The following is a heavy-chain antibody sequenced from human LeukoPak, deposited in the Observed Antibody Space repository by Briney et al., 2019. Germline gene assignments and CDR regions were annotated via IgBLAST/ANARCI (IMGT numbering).Heavy chain of an antibody. J-gene: IGHJ4*02. CDR2: ISGSHGST. CDR3: AKDRDYGDYNTQDLFVY. D-gene: IGHD4-17*01. CDR1: GFTFSSYA. Sequence: GGSLRLSCAASGFTFSSYAMSWVRQAPGKGLDWVSSISGSHGSTYYADSVKGRFTISRDNSKNTLYLQMNSLRAEDTAVYYCAKDRDYGDYNTQDLFVYWGQGTLVTVSS. V-gene: IGHV3-23*01.